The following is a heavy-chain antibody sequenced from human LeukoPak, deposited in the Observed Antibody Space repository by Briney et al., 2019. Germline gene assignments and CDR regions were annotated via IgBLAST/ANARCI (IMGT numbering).Heavy chain of an antibody. J-gene: IGHJ4*02. Sequence: PGGSLRLSCAASGFTRSNSFMHWVRQAPGKGLVWVSRINSDGSSTNYADSVKGRFTIYRDNAKNTLFLQMNSLRAEDSAVYYCSGGGSITVAGYWGQGTLVTVSS. D-gene: IGHD3-10*01. CDR2: INSDGSST. CDR3: SGGGSITVAGY. V-gene: IGHV3-74*01. CDR1: GFTRSNSF.